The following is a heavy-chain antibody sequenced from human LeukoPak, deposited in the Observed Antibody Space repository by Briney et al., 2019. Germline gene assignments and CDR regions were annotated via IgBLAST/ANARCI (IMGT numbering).Heavy chain of an antibody. J-gene: IGHJ4*02. V-gene: IGHV3-21*01. CDR2: ISSSSSYI. CDR1: GFTLSSYT. D-gene: IGHD3-16*01. CDR3: ARSPYYDYVWADY. Sequence: GGSLRLSCEVSGFTLSSYTMNWVRQAPGKGLEWVSSISSSSSYIYYADSVKGRFTISRDNARNSLYLQMNSLRAEDTAVYYCARSPYYDYVWADYWGQGTLVTVSS.